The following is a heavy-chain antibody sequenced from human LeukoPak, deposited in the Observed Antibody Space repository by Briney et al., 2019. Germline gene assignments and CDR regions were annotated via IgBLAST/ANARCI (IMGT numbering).Heavy chain of an antibody. CDR1: GFIFSDYY. CDR2: ISSSGSTM. CDR3: ARGSIAVAGDY. V-gene: IGHV3-11*01. D-gene: IGHD6-19*01. J-gene: IGHJ4*02. Sequence: GGSLRLSCAASGFIFSDYYMSWIRQAPGKGLEWASYISSSGSTMYYTDSVKGRFTISRDNAKDSLYLQMNSLRAEDTAVYYCARGSIAVAGDYWGQGTLVTVSS.